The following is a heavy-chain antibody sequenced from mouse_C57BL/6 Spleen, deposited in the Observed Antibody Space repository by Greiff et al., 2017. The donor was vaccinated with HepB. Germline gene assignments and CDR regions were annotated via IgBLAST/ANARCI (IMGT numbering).Heavy chain of an antibody. V-gene: IGHV3-6*01. CDR2: ISYDGSN. CDR1: GYSITSGYY. J-gene: IGHJ1*03. CDR3: ARADLPWYFDV. Sequence: DVKLQESGPGLVKPSQSLSLTCSVTGYSITSGYYWNWIRQFPGNKLEWMGYISYDGSNNYNPSLKNRISITRDTSKNQFFLKLNSVTTEDTATYYCARADLPWYFDVWGTGTTVTVSS.